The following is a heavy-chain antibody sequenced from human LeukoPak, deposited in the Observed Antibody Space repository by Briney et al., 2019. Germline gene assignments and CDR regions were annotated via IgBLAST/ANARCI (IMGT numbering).Heavy chain of an antibody. Sequence: GGSLRLSCVASGFAFIDYAMTWVRQGPGKGLERVSSISSRNGNTFYSDSVKGRFTISRDDSKNTLYLQMNTLRAEDTATYFCAKDRGLYSGVFAFDMWGQGTLVTVSS. J-gene: IGHJ3*02. V-gene: IGHV3-23*01. CDR1: GFAFIDYA. D-gene: IGHD1-26*01. CDR2: ISSRNGNT. CDR3: AKDRGLYSGVFAFDM.